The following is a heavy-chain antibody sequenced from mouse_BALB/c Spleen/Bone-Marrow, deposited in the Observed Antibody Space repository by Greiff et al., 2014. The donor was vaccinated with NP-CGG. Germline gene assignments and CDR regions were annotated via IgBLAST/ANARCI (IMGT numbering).Heavy chain of an antibody. Sequence: QVQLKQSGAELVKPGASVKLSYKASGYTFTSYWMHWVKQRPGQGLEWIGEINPSNGRTNYNEKFKSKATLTVDKSSSTAYMQLSSLTSEDSAVYYCARRATTVVATDYWGQGTTLTVSS. CDR1: GYTFTSYW. CDR3: ARRATTVVATDY. V-gene: IGHV1S81*02. D-gene: IGHD1-1*01. J-gene: IGHJ2*01. CDR2: INPSNGRT.